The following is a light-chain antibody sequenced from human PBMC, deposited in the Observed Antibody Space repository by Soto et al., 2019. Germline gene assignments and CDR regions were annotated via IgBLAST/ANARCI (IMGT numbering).Light chain of an antibody. CDR2: EVS. CDR3: SSSASRTTVV. Sequence: QSALTQPASVSGAPGQSITISCTGTNSDVNYVSWHQQHPGKAPKLMIYEVSSRPSGVSNRFSGSKSGNTASLTISGLQSEDEADYYCSSSASRTTVVFGTGTKVTVL. V-gene: IGLV2-14*01. CDR1: NSDVNY. J-gene: IGLJ1*01.